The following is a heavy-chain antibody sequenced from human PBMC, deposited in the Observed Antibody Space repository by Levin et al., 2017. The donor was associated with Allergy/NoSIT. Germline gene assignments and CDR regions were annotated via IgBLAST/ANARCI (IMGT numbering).Heavy chain of an antibody. CDR2: ISYDGSNK. J-gene: IGHJ4*02. V-gene: IGHV3-30*18. CDR3: AKEGDGYNFDY. D-gene: IGHD5-24*01. Sequence: GGSLRLSCAASGFTFSSDGMHWVRQAPGKGLEWVAVISYDGSNKYYADSVKGRFTISRDNSKNTLYLQMNSLRAEDTAVYYCAKEGDGYNFDYWGQGTLVTVSS. CDR1: GFTFSSDG.